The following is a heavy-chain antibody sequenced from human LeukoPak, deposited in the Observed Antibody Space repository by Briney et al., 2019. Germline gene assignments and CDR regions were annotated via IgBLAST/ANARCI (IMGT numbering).Heavy chain of an antibody. Sequence: GGSLRLSCAASGVTFSSYSMNWVRQAPGEGLEWGSSISSSSSYIYYADSVKGRFTISRDNAKNSLYLQMNSLRAEDTAVYYCARVVVAATLDSSGFYNWFDPWGQGTLVTVSS. CDR2: ISSSSSYI. D-gene: IGHD2-15*01. CDR1: GVTFSSYS. CDR3: ARVVVAATLDSSGFYNWFDP. V-gene: IGHV3-21*01. J-gene: IGHJ5*02.